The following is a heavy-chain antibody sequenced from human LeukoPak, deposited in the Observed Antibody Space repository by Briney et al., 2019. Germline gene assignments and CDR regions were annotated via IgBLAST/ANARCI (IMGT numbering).Heavy chain of an antibody. D-gene: IGHD3-3*01. Sequence: PSETLSLTCAVSDYSISSGYYWGWIRQPPGKELEWIGSIYHSGSTYYNASLKSRVTISVDMSKNQFSLKLSVVTAADTAVYYCARDFGGSYFDYWGQGTLVTVSS. J-gene: IGHJ4*02. V-gene: IGHV4-38-2*02. CDR3: ARDFGGSYFDY. CDR2: IYHSGST. CDR1: DYSISSGYY.